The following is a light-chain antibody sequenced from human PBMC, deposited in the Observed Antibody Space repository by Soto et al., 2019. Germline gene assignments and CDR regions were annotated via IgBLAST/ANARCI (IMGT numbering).Light chain of an antibody. CDR1: QTISSW. CDR3: QHYNSYSEA. CDR2: KAS. J-gene: IGKJ1*01. Sequence: PSTLSGSVGDRVTITCRASQTISSWLAWYQQKPGKAPKLLIYKASTLKSGVPSRFSGSGSGTEFTLTISSLQPDDLATYYCQHYNSYSEAFGQGTKVDIK. V-gene: IGKV1-5*03.